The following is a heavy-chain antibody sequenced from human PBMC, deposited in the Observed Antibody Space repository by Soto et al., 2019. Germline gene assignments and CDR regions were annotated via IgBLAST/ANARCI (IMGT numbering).Heavy chain of an antibody. CDR2: INPSNGNR. CDR3: ARDRLRGYDSSGLYS. J-gene: IGHJ4*02. D-gene: IGHD3-22*01. Sequence: ASVKVSCKASGYSFSFYGINWVRQAPGQGLEWMGWINPSNGNRNCAQKFEDRVTMTTATSTNTVFLELRSLKSDDTAIYYCARDRLRGYDSSGLYSWGQGTMVTVSS. CDR1: GYSFSFYG. V-gene: IGHV1-18*01.